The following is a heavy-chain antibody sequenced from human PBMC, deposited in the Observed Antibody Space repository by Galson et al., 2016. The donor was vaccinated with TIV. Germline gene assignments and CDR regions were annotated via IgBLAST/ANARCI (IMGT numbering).Heavy chain of an antibody. D-gene: IGHD6-13*01. J-gene: IGHJ2*01. CDR1: GGSISNSGYY. CDR2: IYYSGNI. CDR3: TRDPTYSNSWYWYFDL. Sequence: TLSLTCTVSGGSISNSGYYWSWIRQHPGKGLEWIGYIYYSGNIYYNPSLKSRIVISVDTSKNQFSLRLSSVTAADTAVYFCTRDPTYSNSWYWYFDLWGRGTLVAVSS. V-gene: IGHV4-31*03.